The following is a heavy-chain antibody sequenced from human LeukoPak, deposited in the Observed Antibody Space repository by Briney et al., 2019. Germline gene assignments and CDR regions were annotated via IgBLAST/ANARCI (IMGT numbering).Heavy chain of an antibody. J-gene: IGHJ4*02. D-gene: IGHD3-22*01. CDR1: GGSISTYY. Sequence: PSETLSLTFTASGGSISTYYWSWIRQPPGKGLEWIGYIYYSGSTNYNPSLKSPVTISLDTSKNQFSLKLSSVTAADTAVYYCARGNYASSTYRVYYFDSWGQGTLVTVSS. CDR3: ARGNYASSTYRVYYFDS. V-gene: IGHV4-59*01. CDR2: IYYSGST.